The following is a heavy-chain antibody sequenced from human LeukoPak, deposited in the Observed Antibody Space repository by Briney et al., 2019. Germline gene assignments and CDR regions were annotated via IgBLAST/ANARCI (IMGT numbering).Heavy chain of an antibody. CDR3: ARNFHGAGAYYFDY. J-gene: IGHJ4*02. D-gene: IGHD1-14*01. CDR1: GGSISSYY. V-gene: IGHV4-39*01. Sequence: SETLSPTCTVSGGSISSYYWSWIRQPPGKGLEWIGSIYYSGSTYYNPSLKSRVTISVDTSKNQFSLKLSSVTAADTAVYYCARNFHGAGAYYFDYWGQGTLVTVSS. CDR2: IYYSGST.